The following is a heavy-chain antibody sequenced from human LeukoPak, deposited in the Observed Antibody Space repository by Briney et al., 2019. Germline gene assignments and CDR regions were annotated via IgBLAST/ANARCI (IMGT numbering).Heavy chain of an antibody. Sequence: SETLSLTCSVSGGSLDPYYWSWIRQPPGKGLEWIGYFFYSGTTNYNPSLKSRVTISVDTSKNQFSLKLSSVTAADTAVYYCARGGWNKFDYWGQGTLVTVSS. J-gene: IGHJ4*02. CDR1: GGSLDPYY. CDR3: ARGGWNKFDY. V-gene: IGHV4-59*01. D-gene: IGHD3-22*01. CDR2: FFYSGTT.